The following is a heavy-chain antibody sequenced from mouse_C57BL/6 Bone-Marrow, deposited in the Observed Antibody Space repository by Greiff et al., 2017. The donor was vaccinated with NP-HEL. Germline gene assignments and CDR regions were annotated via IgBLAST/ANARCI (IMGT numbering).Heavy chain of an antibody. CDR2: IDPSDSYT. J-gene: IGHJ2*01. D-gene: IGHD1-1*02. V-gene: IGHV1-50*01. Sequence: QVQLQQPGAELVKPGASVKLSCKASGYTFTSYWMQWVKQRPGQGLEWIGEIDPSDSYTNYNQKFKGKATLTVDTSSSTAYMQLSSLTSEDSAVYYCAREGEPVGFDYGGRGKTLTVTA. CDR3: AREGEPVGFDY. CDR1: GYTFTSYW.